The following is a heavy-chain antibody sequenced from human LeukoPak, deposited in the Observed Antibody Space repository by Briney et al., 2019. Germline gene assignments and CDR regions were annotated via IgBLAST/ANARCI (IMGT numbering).Heavy chain of an antibody. CDR2: ISNTNAI. D-gene: IGHD2-21*02. V-gene: IGHV3-69-1*01. J-gene: IGHJ4*02. CDR1: GFTFSSYS. CDR3: AREQTRGGDLDY. Sequence: GGSLRLSCAASGFTFSSYSMNWVRQSPGKGLEWVSSISNTNAIFYADSVKGRFTISRDNARNSLYLQMYSLRVEDTAVYYCAREQTRGGDLDYWGQGARITVSS.